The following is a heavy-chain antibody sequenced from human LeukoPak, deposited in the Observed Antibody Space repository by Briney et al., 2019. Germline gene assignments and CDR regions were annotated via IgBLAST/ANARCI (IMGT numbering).Heavy chain of an antibody. CDR1: GFTFSSYS. CDR3: ARGSQDIVVVVDSPLYYFDY. D-gene: IGHD2-15*01. Sequence: PGGSLRLSCAASGFTFSSYSMNWVRQAPGKGLEWVSSISSSSSYIYYADSVKGRFTISRDNAKNSLYLQMNSLRAEDTAVYYCARGSQDIVVVVDSPLYYFDYWGQGTLVTVSS. V-gene: IGHV3-21*01. CDR2: ISSSSSYI. J-gene: IGHJ4*02.